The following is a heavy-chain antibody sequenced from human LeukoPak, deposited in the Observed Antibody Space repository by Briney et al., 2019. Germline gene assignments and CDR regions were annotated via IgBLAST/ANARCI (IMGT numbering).Heavy chain of an antibody. Sequence: GGSLRLSCAASGFTFSSYAMSWVRQAPGRGLEWVSAISGSGGSTYYADSVRGRFTISRDNSRNTLYLQMNSLRAEDTAVYYCAKVRQQLVLVFDYWGQGTLVTVSS. J-gene: IGHJ4*02. D-gene: IGHD6-13*01. CDR2: ISGSGGST. V-gene: IGHV3-23*01. CDR1: GFTFSSYA. CDR3: AKVRQQLVLVFDY.